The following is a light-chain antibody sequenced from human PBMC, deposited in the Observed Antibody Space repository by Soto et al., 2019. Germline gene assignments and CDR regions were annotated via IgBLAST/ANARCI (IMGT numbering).Light chain of an antibody. CDR3: QQYYNWPPWP. Sequence: EIVMTQSPATLSVSPGERATLSCRASQSVSTNLAWYQQKPGQAPRLLIYGASTRATGIPVRFSGSGSGTAFTLTISSLQSEDFAVYCCQQYYNWPPWPFGQGTKVESK. CDR1: QSVSTN. CDR2: GAS. V-gene: IGKV3-15*01. J-gene: IGKJ1*01.